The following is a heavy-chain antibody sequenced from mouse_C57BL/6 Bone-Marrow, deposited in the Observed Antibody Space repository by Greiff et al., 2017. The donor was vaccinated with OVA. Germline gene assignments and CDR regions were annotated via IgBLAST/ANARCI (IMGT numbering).Heavy chain of an antibody. J-gene: IGHJ2*01. V-gene: IGHV1-54*01. CDR2: INPGSGGT. Sequence: ESGAELMKPGASVKVSCKASGYAFTNYLIEWVKQRPGQGLEWIGVINPGSGGTNYNEKFKGKATLTADKSSSTAYMQLSSLTSEDSAVYFCARTVITTVVPYGWDYGGKGTTLTVSS. CDR1: GYAFTNYL. D-gene: IGHD1-1*01. CDR3: ARTVITTVVPYGWDY.